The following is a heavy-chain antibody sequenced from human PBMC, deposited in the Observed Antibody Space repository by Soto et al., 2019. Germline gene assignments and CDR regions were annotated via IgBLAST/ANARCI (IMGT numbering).Heavy chain of an antibody. CDR2: ISGNNGAT. J-gene: IGHJ5*01. V-gene: IGHV1-18*04. CDR1: GYTFAHYG. Sequence: QVQLMQSGAEVKKPGASVKVSCKASGYTFAHYGISWVRQAPGQGLEWMGWISGNNGATNYAPKMQGRVTMTIDTSTDTAYMDLRSLTSDDTAVYFCVRDLKYFRVLGNWFDSWGQGTLVTVSS. CDR3: VRDLKYFRVLGNWFDS. D-gene: IGHD2-2*01.